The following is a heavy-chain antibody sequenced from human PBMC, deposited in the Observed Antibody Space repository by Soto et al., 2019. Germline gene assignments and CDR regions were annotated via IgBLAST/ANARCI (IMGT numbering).Heavy chain of an antibody. Sequence: QLQLQESGPGLVMPSETLSLTCTVSGDSISGSPYFWGWIRQPPGKRLEWLGSIFYDGYTLYTPSLRSRVTISVDTSKNQFSLNLASVAAADTATYFCARLQAAVPHYWGQGTLVTVSS. CDR2: IFYDGYT. CDR1: GDSISGSPYF. J-gene: IGHJ4*02. V-gene: IGHV4-39*01. D-gene: IGHD6-13*01. CDR3: ARLQAAVPHY.